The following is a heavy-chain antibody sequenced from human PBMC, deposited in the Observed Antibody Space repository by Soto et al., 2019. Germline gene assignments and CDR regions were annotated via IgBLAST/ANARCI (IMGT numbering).Heavy chain of an antibody. D-gene: IGHD2-2*03. CDR1: GYTFTSYG. V-gene: IGHV1-18*01. CDR2: ISPYNGNT. CDR3: ARDERGHCGGTSCTHFDY. Sequence: ASVKVSCKASGYTFTSYGISWVRQAPGQGLEWMGWISPYNGNTNYAQKLQGRVTMTTDTSTSTVYMEVRNLRSDDTAVYYCARDERGHCGGTSCTHFDYWGQGTLVTVS. J-gene: IGHJ4*02.